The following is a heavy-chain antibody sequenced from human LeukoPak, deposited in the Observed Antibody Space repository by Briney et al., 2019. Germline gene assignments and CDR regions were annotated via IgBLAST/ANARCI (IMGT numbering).Heavy chain of an antibody. D-gene: IGHD2-2*02. J-gene: IGHJ6*03. Sequence: ASVKVSCKASGYTFTGYYMHWVRRAPGQGLEWMGWINPNSGGTNYAQKFQGRVTMTRDTSISTAYMELSRLRSDDTAVYYCARDSIVVVPAAIRWVYYYYYMDVWGKGTTVTVSS. CDR3: ARDSIVVVPAAIRWVYYYYYMDV. CDR1: GYTFTGYY. V-gene: IGHV1-2*02. CDR2: INPNSGGT.